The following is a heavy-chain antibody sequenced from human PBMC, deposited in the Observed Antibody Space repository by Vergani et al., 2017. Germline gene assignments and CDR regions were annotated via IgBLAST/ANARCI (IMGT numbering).Heavy chain of an antibody. Sequence: QVQLQESGPGLMKPSQTLSLTCAVSGYSINSDFYWGWIRQPPGKGLEWIATIYPSGNTYYNPSLNSRLTMSVDTSKNQFSLKLNSMTAADTAVYYCARRPTWELGAFDIWGQGTLVTVSS. D-gene: IGHD1-26*01. V-gene: IGHV4-38-2*01. CDR2: IYPSGNT. CDR1: GYSINSDFY. CDR3: ARRPTWELGAFDI. J-gene: IGHJ3*02.